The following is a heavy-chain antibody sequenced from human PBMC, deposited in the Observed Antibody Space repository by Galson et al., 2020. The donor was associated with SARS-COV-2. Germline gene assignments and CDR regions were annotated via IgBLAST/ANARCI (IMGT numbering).Heavy chain of an antibody. D-gene: IGHD2-15*01. CDR3: ARDPSRPGYCSGGSCNNANYYYYGMDV. CDR2: LIPPLGIA. CDR1: GGTFSSHT. Sequence: SVNVSYQAHGGTFSSHTTSWVPQAPGQGLAWLGRLIPPLGIAPYAQKFTGTVTITADKSTSTAYMELSSLRSEDTAVYYCARDPSRPGYCSGGSCNNANYYYYGMDVWGQGTTVTVSS. J-gene: IGHJ6*02. V-gene: IGHV1-69*04.